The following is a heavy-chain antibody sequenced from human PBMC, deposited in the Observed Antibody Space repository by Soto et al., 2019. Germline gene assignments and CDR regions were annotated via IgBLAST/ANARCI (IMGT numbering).Heavy chain of an antibody. D-gene: IGHD2-21*02. CDR1: GGSISSGGYY. Sequence: PSETLSLTCTVSGGSISSGGYYWSWIRQHPGKGLEWIGYIYYSGSTYYNPSLKSRVTISVDTSKNQFSPKLSSVTAADTAVYYCARDQVTVVTHGYYYYGMDVWGQGTTVTVSS. J-gene: IGHJ6*02. V-gene: IGHV4-31*03. CDR2: IYYSGST. CDR3: ARDQVTVVTHGYYYYGMDV.